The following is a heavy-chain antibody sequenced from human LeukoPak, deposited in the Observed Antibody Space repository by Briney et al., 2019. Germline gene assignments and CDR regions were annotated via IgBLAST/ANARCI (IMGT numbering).Heavy chain of an antibody. J-gene: IGHJ4*02. V-gene: IGHV3-30*04. CDR3: ARDARYYFDY. CDR1: GFIFSSYA. CDR2: ISYDGSNK. Sequence: GRSLRLSCAASGFIFSSYAMHWVRQAPGKGLEWVAVISYDGSNKYYADSVKGRFTISRDNSKNTLYLQMNSLRAEDTAVYYCARDARYYFDYWGQGTLVTVSS.